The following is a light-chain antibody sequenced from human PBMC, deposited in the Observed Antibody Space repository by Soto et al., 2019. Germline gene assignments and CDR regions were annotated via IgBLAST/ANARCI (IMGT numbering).Light chain of an antibody. CDR1: QSVSSTY. V-gene: IGKV3-20*01. Sequence: EIVLTQSPGTLSLSPGERATLSCRASQSVSSTYLAWYQQKPGQAPRLLIYGASSRATGIPDRFSGSGSGTDFTLTISRLEPEDVAVYYCQRYGSSLTFGGGPKVEIK. CDR3: QRYGSSLT. J-gene: IGKJ4*01. CDR2: GAS.